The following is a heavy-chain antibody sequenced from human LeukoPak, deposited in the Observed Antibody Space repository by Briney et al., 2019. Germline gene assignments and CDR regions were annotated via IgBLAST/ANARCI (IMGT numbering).Heavy chain of an antibody. J-gene: IGHJ4*02. Sequence: PSETLSLTCTVSGGSISSSSYYWGWIRQPPGKGLEWFGSINYSGSTYYNPSLKSRVTISVDTSKNQFSLKLSSVTAADTAVYYCARHIVPKLRPDYWGQGTLVTVSS. CDR2: INYSGST. V-gene: IGHV4-39*01. D-gene: IGHD1-7*01. CDR1: GGSISSSSYY. CDR3: ARHIVPKLRPDY.